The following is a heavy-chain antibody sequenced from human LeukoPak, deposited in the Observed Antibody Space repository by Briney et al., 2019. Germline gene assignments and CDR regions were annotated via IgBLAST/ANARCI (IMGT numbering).Heavy chain of an antibody. CDR2: INTDGATT. J-gene: IGHJ4*02. CDR1: EFTFSSHW. CDR3: ARDPWGYRAGVMDF. V-gene: IGHV3-74*01. Sequence: GRSLRLSCAASEFTFSSHWMHWVRQVPGKGLVWVSRINTDGATTIYADSVKGRFTISRDSAKNTLYLQMTSLGAEDTALYYCARDPWGYRAGVMDFWGLGTLVTVSS. D-gene: IGHD1-1*01.